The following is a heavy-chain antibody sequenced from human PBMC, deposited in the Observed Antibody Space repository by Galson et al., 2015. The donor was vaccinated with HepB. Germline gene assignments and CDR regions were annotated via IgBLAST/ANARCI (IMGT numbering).Heavy chain of an antibody. V-gene: IGHV3-74*01. D-gene: IGHD3-22*01. Sequence: SLRLSCAASGFTISTYWMHWVRQAQGQGLVWVSRINRDASSTDYAGSVRGRFPISRENAKNTLDPQMNSLRAEDTAVYYCARDRNLYYYNSGGFLSWGRGTLVAVSS. CDR3: ARDRNLYYYNSGGFLS. CDR1: GFTISTYW. J-gene: IGHJ4*02. CDR2: INRDASST.